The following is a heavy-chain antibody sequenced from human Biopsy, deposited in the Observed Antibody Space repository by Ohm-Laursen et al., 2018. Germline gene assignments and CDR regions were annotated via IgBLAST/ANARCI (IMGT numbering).Heavy chain of an antibody. D-gene: IGHD3-22*01. CDR1: GGSIISYY. CDR2: IYYSGNT. V-gene: IGHV4-59*08. CDR3: ARDYDTSGYYYVS. Sequence: GTLSLTCTVSGGSIISYYWSWIRQPPGKGLEWIGYIYYSGNTNYNPSLKSRVAISLDTPKNQFSLKLNPVTAADTAVYYCARDYDTSGYYYVSWGQGTLVTVSS. J-gene: IGHJ5*02.